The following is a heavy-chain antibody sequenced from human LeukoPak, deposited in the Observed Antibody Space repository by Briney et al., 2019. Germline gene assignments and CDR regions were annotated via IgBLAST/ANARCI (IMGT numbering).Heavy chain of an antibody. D-gene: IGHD6-19*01. J-gene: IGHJ4*02. CDR1: GFTFDDYA. CDR2: ISWNSGSI. CDR3: AKDFGGWSEDHRALDY. V-gene: IGHV3-9*01. Sequence: GGSLRLSCAASGFTFDDYAMHWVRQAPGKGLEWVSGISWNSGSIGYADSVKGRFTISRDNAKNSLYLQMNSLRAEDTALYYCAKDFGGWSEDHRALDYWGQGTLVTVSS.